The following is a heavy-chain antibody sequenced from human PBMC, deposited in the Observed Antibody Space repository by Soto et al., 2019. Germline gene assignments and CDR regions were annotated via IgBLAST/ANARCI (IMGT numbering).Heavy chain of an antibody. CDR3: ARDQGGEFLKGSGMDV. D-gene: IGHD3-10*01. Sequence: QVQLQESGPGLVKPSETLSLTCTVSGDSISRYYWSWIRLSPGKGLEWIGYIYYSGETNYNPSVKSRVTISADRTKNQFSMKLSPVTAADTAVYYCARDQGGEFLKGSGMDVWGQGTTVTVSS. CDR2: IYYSGET. V-gene: IGHV4-59*01. CDR1: GDSISRYY. J-gene: IGHJ6*02.